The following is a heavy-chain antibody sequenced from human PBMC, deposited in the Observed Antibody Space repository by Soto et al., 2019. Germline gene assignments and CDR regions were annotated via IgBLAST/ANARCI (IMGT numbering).Heavy chain of an antibody. CDR3: AELIPMVRGVNNHDAFDI. CDR1: GFTFSNAW. D-gene: IGHD3-10*01. V-gene: IGHV3-23*01. Sequence: GGSLRLSCAASGFTFSNAWMNWVRQAPGEGLEWVSAISGSGRTAYYGDSVRGRFSISRDNSQDTLYLQMNSLRAEDTALYYCAELIPMVRGVNNHDAFDIWGQGTMVTVSS. CDR2: ISGSGRTA. J-gene: IGHJ3*02.